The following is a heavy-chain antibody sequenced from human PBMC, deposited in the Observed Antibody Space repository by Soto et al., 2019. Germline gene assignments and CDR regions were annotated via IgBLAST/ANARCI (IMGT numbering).Heavy chain of an antibody. V-gene: IGHV1-46*01. Sequence: AAVKVSCKASGYTFTSYYMHWVRQAPGQGLEWMGIINPSGGSTSYAQKFQGRVTMTRDTSTSTVYMELSSLRSEDTAVYYCARGRPDIVVVPAASYGMDVSGQGTTVTVSS. CDR1: GYTFTSYY. J-gene: IGHJ6*02. D-gene: IGHD2-2*01. CDR2: INPSGGST. CDR3: ARGRPDIVVVPAASYGMDV.